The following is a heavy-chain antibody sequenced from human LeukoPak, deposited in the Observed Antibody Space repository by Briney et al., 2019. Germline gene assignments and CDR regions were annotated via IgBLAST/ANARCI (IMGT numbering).Heavy chain of an antibody. CDR1: GGSINSGTYY. D-gene: IGHD6-13*01. CDR3: ARDRSSWFSNLFDY. J-gene: IGHJ4*02. CDR2: IYYSGST. V-gene: IGHV4-31*03. Sequence: SETLSLTCTVSGGSINSGTYYWSWTRQHPGRDLECLGYIYYSGSTYFNPSLKSRVTISVDTSKNQFSLQLNSVTPEDTAVYYCARDRSSWFSNLFDYWGQGTLVTVSS.